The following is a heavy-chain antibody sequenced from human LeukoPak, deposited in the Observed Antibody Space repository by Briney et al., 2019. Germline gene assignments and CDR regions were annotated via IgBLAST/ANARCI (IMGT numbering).Heavy chain of an antibody. CDR1: GFTFSSYW. D-gene: IGHD3-16*01. V-gene: IGHV3-7*01. CDR2: IKQDGSEK. J-gene: IGHJ3*02. Sequence: PGGSLRLSCAASGFTFSSYWMSWVRQAPGKGLEWVANIKQDGSEKYYVDSVKGRFTISRDNAKNSLYLQMNSLRAEDTAVYYCASAPSPYYDYVWGSYGIGGAFDIWGQGTMVTVSS. CDR3: ASAPSPYYDYVWGSYGIGGAFDI.